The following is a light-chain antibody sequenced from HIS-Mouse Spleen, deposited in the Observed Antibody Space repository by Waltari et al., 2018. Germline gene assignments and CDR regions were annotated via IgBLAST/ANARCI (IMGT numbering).Light chain of an antibody. J-gene: IGKJ2*01. CDR1: QSVLYSSNNKNY. V-gene: IGKV4-1*01. Sequence: DIVMTQSPDSLAVSLGERATINCKSSQSVLYSSNNKNYLAWYPQKPGQPPKLPIYWRATRESGVPDRFSGSGSATDFTLTISSLQAEDVAVYYCQQYNSTPYTFGQGTKLEIK. CDR3: QQYNSTPYT. CDR2: WRA.